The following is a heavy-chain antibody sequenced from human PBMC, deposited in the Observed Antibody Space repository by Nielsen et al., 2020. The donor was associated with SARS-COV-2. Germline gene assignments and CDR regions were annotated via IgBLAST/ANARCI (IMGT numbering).Heavy chain of an antibody. V-gene: IGHV4-59*06. D-gene: IGHD1-26*01. CDR3: ARAQLVGVTVGAFDI. J-gene: IGHJ3*02. CDR2: IYYSGST. CDR1: GGSISSYY. Sequence: SETLSLTCTVSGGSISSYYWSWIRQHPGKGLEWIGYIYYSGSTYYNPSLKSRVTISVDTSKNQFSLELSSVTAADTAVYYCARAQLVGVTVGAFDIWGQGTMVTVSS.